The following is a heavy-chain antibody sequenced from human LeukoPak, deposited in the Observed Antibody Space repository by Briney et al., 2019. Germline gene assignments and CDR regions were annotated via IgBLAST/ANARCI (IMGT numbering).Heavy chain of an antibody. CDR1: GFTFGNYA. D-gene: IGHD6-13*01. CDR2: ISNSSSTI. J-gene: IGHJ4*02. Sequence: GGSLRLSCAASGFTFGNYAMSWVRQAPGKGLEWVSGISNSSSTIYYADSVKGRFTISRDNAKNSLYLQMNSLRAEDTAVYYCARDGIAAAGPASDYWGQGTLVTVSS. V-gene: IGHV3-48*01. CDR3: ARDGIAAAGPASDY.